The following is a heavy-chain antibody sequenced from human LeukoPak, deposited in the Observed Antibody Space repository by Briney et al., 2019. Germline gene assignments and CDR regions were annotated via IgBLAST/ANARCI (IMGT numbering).Heavy chain of an antibody. CDR3: ARAFSGSYRYTADY. D-gene: IGHD3-16*02. CDR1: GGTFSSYA. J-gene: IGHJ4*02. V-gene: IGHV1-2*02. CDR2: INPNSGGT. Sequence: ASVKVSCKASGGTFSSYAISWVRQAPGQGLEWMGWINPNSGGTNYAQKFQGRVTMTRDTSISTAYMELSRLRSDDTAVYYCARAFSGSYRYTADYWGQGTLVTVSS.